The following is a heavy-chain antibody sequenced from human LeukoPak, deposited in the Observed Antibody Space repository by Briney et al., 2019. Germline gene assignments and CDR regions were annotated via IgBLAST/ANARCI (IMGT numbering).Heavy chain of an antibody. CDR1: GGSISSSRYY. Sequence: SETLSLTCTVSGGSISSSRYYWGWIRQPPGKGLECIGSIYYSGSTYYNPSLKSRVTISVDTSKNQFSLKLSSVTAADTAVYYCARVGPSSSWYYNWFDPWGQGTLVTVSS. CDR2: IYYSGST. J-gene: IGHJ5*02. V-gene: IGHV4-39*07. CDR3: ARVGPSSSWYYNWFDP. D-gene: IGHD6-13*01.